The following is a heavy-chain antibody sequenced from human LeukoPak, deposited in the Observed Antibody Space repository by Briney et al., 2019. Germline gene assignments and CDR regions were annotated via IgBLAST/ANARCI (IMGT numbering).Heavy chain of an antibody. D-gene: IGHD4-17*01. CDR3: ARAEDYGDSNFDY. Sequence: GGSLRLSCAASGFTFSSYSMNWVRQAPGKGLEWVASISSSSSYIYYADSVKGRFTISRDNAKNSLYLQVNSLRAEDTAVYYCARAEDYGDSNFDYWGQGTLVTVSS. CDR2: ISSSSSYI. J-gene: IGHJ4*02. V-gene: IGHV3-21*01. CDR1: GFTFSSYS.